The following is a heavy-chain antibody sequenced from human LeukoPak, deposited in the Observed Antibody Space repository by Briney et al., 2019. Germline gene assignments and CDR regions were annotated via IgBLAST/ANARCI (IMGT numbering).Heavy chain of an antibody. J-gene: IGHJ5*02. D-gene: IGHD1-26*01. Sequence: ASVKLSCTSSGYSFTSYDNNRVRLATGQGHGLMGWMNPNSGNTGNAQKFQGRVSMTRYTSISTAYMEQSSLRSEDTAVYYCARRRRVVGCFDPWGQGTLVTVSS. V-gene: IGHV1-8*01. CDR3: ARRRRVVGCFDP. CDR1: GYSFTSYD. CDR2: MNPNSGNT.